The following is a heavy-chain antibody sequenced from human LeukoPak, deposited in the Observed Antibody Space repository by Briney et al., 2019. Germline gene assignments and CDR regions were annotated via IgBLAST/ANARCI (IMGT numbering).Heavy chain of an antibody. Sequence: SETLSLTCTVSGGSISSSSYYWGWIRQPPGKGLEWIGSIYYSGSTHYNPSLKSRVTISIDTSKNQFSLKLNSVTAADTAVYYCAREEKITLWVVGQLDYWDQGTLVTVSS. CDR3: AREEKITLWVVGQLDY. D-gene: IGHD2-2*01. CDR2: IYYSGST. J-gene: IGHJ4*02. V-gene: IGHV4-39*07. CDR1: GGSISSSSYY.